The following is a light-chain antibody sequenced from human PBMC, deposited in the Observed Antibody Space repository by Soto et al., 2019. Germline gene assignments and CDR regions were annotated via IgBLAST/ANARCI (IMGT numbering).Light chain of an antibody. Sequence: EIVLTQSPGTLSLSPGERATLYCRSSQSVSSSYLAWYQQKPGQAPRLLIYGASTRATGIPDRFSGSGSGADFTLTISRLEPEDFAVYYCQQRSNWPITFGQGTRLEI. CDR3: QQRSNWPIT. J-gene: IGKJ5*01. V-gene: IGKV3D-20*02. CDR2: GAS. CDR1: QSVSSSY.